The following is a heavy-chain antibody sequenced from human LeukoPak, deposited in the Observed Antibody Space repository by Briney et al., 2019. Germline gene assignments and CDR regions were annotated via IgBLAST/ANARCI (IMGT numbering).Heavy chain of an antibody. CDR1: GYTFTSYG. J-gene: IGHJ3*02. CDR2: ISAYNGNT. CDR3: ARDRAYCGGDCYVPDAFDI. Sequence: ASVKVSCKASGYTFTSYGISWVRQAPGQGLEWMGWISAYNGNTNYAQKLQGRVTMTTDTSTSTAYMELRSLRSDDTAVYYCARDRAYCGGDCYVPDAFDIWGQGTMVTVSS. D-gene: IGHD2-21*02. V-gene: IGHV1-18*01.